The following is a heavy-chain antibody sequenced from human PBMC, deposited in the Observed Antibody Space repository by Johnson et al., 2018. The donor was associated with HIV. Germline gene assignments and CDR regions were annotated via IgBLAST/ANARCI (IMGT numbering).Heavy chain of an antibody. D-gene: IGHD3-10*02. V-gene: IGHV3-11*01. J-gene: IGHJ3*02. CDR1: GFTFSDYY. Sequence: QVQLVESGGGLVQPGGSMRLSCAASGFTFSDYYMSWIRQAPGKGLEWVSYISSSGSTISYAASVKGRFTISRDNAKNSLYLHMTSLRAEDTAVDYCVGVRMYGAVAFVMWGQGTLVTV. CDR3: VGVRMYGAVAFVM. CDR2: ISSSGSTI.